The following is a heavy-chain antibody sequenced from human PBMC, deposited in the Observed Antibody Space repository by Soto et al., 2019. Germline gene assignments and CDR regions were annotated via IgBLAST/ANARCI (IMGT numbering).Heavy chain of an antibody. CDR2: IIPIFGTA. CDR3: AGGYSSGWYFDL. CDR1: GGTFSSYA. D-gene: IGHD6-19*01. V-gene: IGHV1-69*06. Sequence: QVQLVQSGAEVKKPGSSVKVSCKASGGTFSSYAISWVRQAPGQGLEWMGGIIPIFGTANYAQKFQGRVTITAEKSRSTAYRGLGSLRSEDTAVYYCAGGYSSGWYFDLWGRGTLVTVSS. J-gene: IGHJ2*01.